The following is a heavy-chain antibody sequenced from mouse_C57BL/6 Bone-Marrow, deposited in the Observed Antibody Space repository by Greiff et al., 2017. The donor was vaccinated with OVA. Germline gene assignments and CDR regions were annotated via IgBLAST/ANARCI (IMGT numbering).Heavy chain of an antibody. Sequence: QVQLQQSGAELARPGASVKLSCKASGYTFTSYGISWVKQRTGQGLEWIGEIYPRSGNTYYNEKFKGKATLTADKSSSTAYMELRSLTSEDSAVYFCVYYYGSSPSWFAYWGQGTLVTVSA. CDR1: GYTFTSYG. CDR2: IYPRSGNT. V-gene: IGHV1-81*01. CDR3: VYYYGSSPSWFAY. D-gene: IGHD1-1*01. J-gene: IGHJ3*01.